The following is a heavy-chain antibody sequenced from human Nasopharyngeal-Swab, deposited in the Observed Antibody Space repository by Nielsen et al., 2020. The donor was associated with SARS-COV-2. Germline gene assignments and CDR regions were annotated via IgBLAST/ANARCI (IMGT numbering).Heavy chain of an antibody. D-gene: IGHD3-22*01. CDR3: ARDPGSGSFHFDY. J-gene: IGHJ4*02. CDR2: INHSGST. Sequence: WIRQPPGKGLEWIGEINHSGSTNYNPSLKSRVTISVDTSKNQFSLKLSSVTAADTAVYYCARDPGSGSFHFDYWGQGTLVTVSS. V-gene: IGHV4-34*01.